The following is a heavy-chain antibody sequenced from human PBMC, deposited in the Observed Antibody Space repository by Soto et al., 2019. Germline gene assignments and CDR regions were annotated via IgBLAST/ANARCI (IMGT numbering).Heavy chain of an antibody. CDR3: ARSNWYSEY. Sequence: PSETLSLTCTVSGVSINNHYWSWIRQPPGKGLEWIGYIYYTGSTNYNPSLKSRVTISVDTSKNQFSLNLTSLTAADTAIYYCARSNWYSEYWGPGTLVTVSS. V-gene: IGHV4-59*11. D-gene: IGHD7-27*01. CDR2: IYYTGST. CDR1: GVSINNHY. J-gene: IGHJ4*02.